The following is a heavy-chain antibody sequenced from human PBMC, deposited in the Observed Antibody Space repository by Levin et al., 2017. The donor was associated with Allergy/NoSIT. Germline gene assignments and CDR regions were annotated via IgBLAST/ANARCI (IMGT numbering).Heavy chain of an antibody. V-gene: IGHV4-39*01. D-gene: IGHD3-10*01. CDR2: IYYSGST. CDR3: ASLYGSGSHAGY. CDR1: GGSISSSSYY. J-gene: IGHJ4*02. Sequence: SETLSLTCTVSGGSISSSSYYWGWIRQPPGKGLEWIGSIYYSGSTYYNPSLKSRVTISVDTSKNQFSLKLSSVTAADTAVYYCASLYGSGSHAGYWGQGTLVTVSS.